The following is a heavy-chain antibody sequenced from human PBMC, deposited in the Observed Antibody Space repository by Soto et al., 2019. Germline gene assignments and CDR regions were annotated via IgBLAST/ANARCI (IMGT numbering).Heavy chain of an antibody. CDR3: ARDILGGPNDAFDI. D-gene: IGHD3-16*01. Sequence: QVQLVQSGAEVKKPGSSVKVSCKASGGTFSSYTISWVRQAPGQGLEWMGRIIPILGIATYAQKIKGRFTLTADKSTSTTYMELSSMRSEDTDVYYFARDILGGPNDAFDIWGQGTMVTVSS. CDR2: IIPILGIA. CDR1: GGTFSSYT. V-gene: IGHV1-69*08. J-gene: IGHJ3*02.